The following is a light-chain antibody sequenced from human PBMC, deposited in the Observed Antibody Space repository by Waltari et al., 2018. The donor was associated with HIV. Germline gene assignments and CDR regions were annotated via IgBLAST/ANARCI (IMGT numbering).Light chain of an antibody. CDR3: CSHAGTTTLV. CDR2: DIN. CDR1: SSDVGGYNY. J-gene: IGLJ2*01. V-gene: IGLV2-23*02. Sequence: QSALTQPASVSGSPGQSITISCTGTSSDVGGYNYVSWYQQHPGKAPKLMLYDINKRPSGVSNRFSGSKSGNTASLTISGVQAEDEADYYCCSHAGTTTLVFGGGTKLTVL.